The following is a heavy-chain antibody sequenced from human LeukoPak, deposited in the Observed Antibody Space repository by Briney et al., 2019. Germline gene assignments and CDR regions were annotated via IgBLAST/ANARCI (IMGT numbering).Heavy chain of an antibody. J-gene: IGHJ4*02. CDR3: ARDGERPTTLAAY. V-gene: IGHV4-34*01. CDR2: INHSGST. CDR1: GGSFSGYY. Sequence: SETLSLTCAVYGGSFSGYYWSWIRQPPGKGLEWIGEINHSGSTNYNPSLKSRVTISVDTSKNQFSLKLSSVTAADTAVYYCARDGERPTTLAAYWGQGTLVTVSS. D-gene: IGHD1-1*01.